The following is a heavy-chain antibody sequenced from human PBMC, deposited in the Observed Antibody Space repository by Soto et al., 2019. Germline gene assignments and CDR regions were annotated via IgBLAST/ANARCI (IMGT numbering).Heavy chain of an antibody. CDR3: ANHVVGATDVDY. D-gene: IGHD1-26*01. CDR1: GFTFSSYG. V-gene: IGHV3-30*18. J-gene: IGHJ4*02. Sequence: QVQLVESGGGVVQPGRSLRLSRAASGFTFSSYGMHWVRQAPGKGLEWVAVISYDGSNKYYADSVKGRFTISRDNSKNTLYLQMNSLRAEDTAVYYCANHVVGATDVDYWGQGTLVTVSS. CDR2: ISYDGSNK.